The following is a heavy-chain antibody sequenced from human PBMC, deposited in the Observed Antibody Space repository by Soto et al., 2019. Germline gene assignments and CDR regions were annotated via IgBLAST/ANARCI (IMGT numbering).Heavy chain of an antibody. V-gene: IGHV4-4*07. CDR1: DDFISSYY. Sequence: QVQLQESGPRLVKPSETLSLTCTVSDDFISSYYWNWIRQPAGKGLEWIGRVSTSGATNYNPSLQRRVPMSVDTSKKQFSLKLTSVTAADTAVYFCARADYEILTGSYAMDVWGQGTTVTVSS. J-gene: IGHJ6*02. CDR3: ARADYEILTGSYAMDV. D-gene: IGHD3-9*01. CDR2: VSTSGAT.